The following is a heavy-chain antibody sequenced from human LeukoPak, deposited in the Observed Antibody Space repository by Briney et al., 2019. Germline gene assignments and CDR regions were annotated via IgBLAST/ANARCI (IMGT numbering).Heavy chain of an antibody. D-gene: IGHD6-6*01. V-gene: IGHV1-69*04. CDR3: ASQYSSSGDYYYYGMDV. Sequence: EASVKVSCKAFGGTFSSYAISWVRQAPGQGLEWMGRIIPIFGIANYAQKFQGRVTIIADKSTSTAYMELSSLRSEDTAVYYCASQYSSSGDYYYYGMDVWGQGTTVTVSS. CDR1: GGTFSSYA. J-gene: IGHJ6*02. CDR2: IIPIFGIA.